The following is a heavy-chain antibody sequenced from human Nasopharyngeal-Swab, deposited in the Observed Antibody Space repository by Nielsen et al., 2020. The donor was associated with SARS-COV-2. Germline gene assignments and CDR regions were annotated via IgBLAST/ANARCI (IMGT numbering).Heavy chain of an antibody. V-gene: IGHV3-30*04. D-gene: IGHD3-16*01. CDR3: ATREFGGAMGY. CDR1: GFTFSSYA. Sequence: GESLKISCAASGFTFSSYAMHWVRQAPGKGLEWVAVISYDGSNKYYADSVKGRFTISRDNSKNTLYLQMNSLRAEDTAVYYCATREFGGAMGYWGQGTLVTVSS. J-gene: IGHJ4*02. CDR2: ISYDGSNK.